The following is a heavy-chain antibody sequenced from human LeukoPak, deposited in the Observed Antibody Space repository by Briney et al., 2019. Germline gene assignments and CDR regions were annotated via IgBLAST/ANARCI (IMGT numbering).Heavy chain of an antibody. V-gene: IGHV4-34*01. D-gene: IGHD3-16*01. CDR2: INNSGST. Sequence: SETLSLTCAVYGASFSDSYWSWIRQSPGKGLEWIGEINNSGSTSYNPALNIRVIMSVERSKNQFSLSLTTVTAAETAVYYCARGRYGPRLGNWGQGTLVTVSS. CDR3: ARGRYGPRLGN. J-gene: IGHJ4*02. CDR1: GASFSDSY.